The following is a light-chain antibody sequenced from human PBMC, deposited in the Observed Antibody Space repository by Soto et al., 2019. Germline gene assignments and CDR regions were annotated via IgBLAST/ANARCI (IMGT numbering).Light chain of an antibody. V-gene: IGKV1-39*01. J-gene: IGKJ5*01. CDR3: QQSFRPHIT. CDR2: SAS. Sequence: DIQMTQSPVSLSASVGDRVTITFRASQSIGNYLNWYQQKPGEVPKLLIYSASSLQSGVPSRFSGSASGTDFTLSISNLQPEDFATYYCQQSFRPHITFGQGTRLEIK. CDR1: QSIGNY.